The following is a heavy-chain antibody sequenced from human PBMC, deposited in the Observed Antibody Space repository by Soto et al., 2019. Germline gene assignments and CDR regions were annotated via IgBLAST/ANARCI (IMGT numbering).Heavy chain of an antibody. CDR3: ANAALGRVAASFDY. Sequence: GGSLRLSCAASGFTFSSYAMSWVRQAPGKGLEWVSAISGSGGSKYYADSVKGRFTISRDNSKNTLYLQMNSLRAEDTAVYYCANAALGRVAASFDYWGQGTLVTVSS. V-gene: IGHV3-23*01. J-gene: IGHJ4*02. CDR1: GFTFSSYA. CDR2: ISGSGGSK. D-gene: IGHD6-19*01.